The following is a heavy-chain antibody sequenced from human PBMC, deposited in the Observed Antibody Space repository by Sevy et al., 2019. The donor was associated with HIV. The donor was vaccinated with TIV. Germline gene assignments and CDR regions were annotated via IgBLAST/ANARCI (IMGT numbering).Heavy chain of an antibody. D-gene: IGHD2-21*02. V-gene: IGHV4-39*01. CDR2: IYYGGTS. CDR3: ARGGGNSEWGYYFDF. J-gene: IGHJ4*02. CDR1: GGSISSGTYY. Sequence: SETLSLTCTVSGGSISSGTYYWGWIRQPPGKGLEWIGNIYYGGTSYYNPSLKIRVTISVDTSKNQFSLNLRSVTAADTAVFYCARGGGNSEWGYYFDFWGQGTLVTVSS.